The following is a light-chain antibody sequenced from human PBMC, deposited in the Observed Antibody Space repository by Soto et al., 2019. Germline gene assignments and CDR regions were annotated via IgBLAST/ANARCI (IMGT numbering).Light chain of an antibody. Sequence: QSVLTQPPSASGTPGQSVTIPCTGTSSDVGDYNYVSWYQQHPGKAPKLVIYEVSRRPSGVPDRFSGSKSGNTASLTVSGLQAEDEADYYCSSNAGSNNLVFGGGPKVTVL. CDR2: EVS. J-gene: IGLJ2*01. V-gene: IGLV2-8*01. CDR3: SSNAGSNNLV. CDR1: SSDVGDYNY.